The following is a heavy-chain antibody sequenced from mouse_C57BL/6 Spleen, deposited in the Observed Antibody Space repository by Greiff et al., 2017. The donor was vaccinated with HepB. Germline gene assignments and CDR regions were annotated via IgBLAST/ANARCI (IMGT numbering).Heavy chain of an antibody. D-gene: IGHD2-3*01. J-gene: IGHJ2*01. CDR1: GYTFTDYN. CDR2: INPNNGGT. Sequence: EVQLQQSGPELVKPGASVKIPCKASGYTFTDYNMDWVKQSHGKSLEWIGDINPNNGGTIYNQKFKGKATLTVDKSFSTAYMELRSLTSEDTAVYYCARRGDGSYYCDYWGQGTTLTVSS. V-gene: IGHV1-18*01. CDR3: ARRGDGSYYCDY.